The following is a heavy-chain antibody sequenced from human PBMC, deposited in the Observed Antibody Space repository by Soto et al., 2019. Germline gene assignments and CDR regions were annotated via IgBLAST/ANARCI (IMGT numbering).Heavy chain of an antibody. J-gene: IGHJ2*01. CDR2: TGTTGDT. CDR1: GFTFSSHD. V-gene: IGHV3-13*01. D-gene: IGHD2-21*02. Sequence: EVQLVESGGGLVQPGRSLRLSCVASGFTFSSHDMHWVRQVPGKGMEWVSGTGTTGDTYYPGSVKGRCIISREDAKNSLYLQMNTPKVVEMSVYYCASVQPTADGSWVLELWGRGTLVTVSS. CDR3: ASVQPTADGSWVLEL.